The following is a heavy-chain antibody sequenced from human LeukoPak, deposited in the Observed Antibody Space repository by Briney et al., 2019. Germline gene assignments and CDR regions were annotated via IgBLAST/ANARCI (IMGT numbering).Heavy chain of an antibody. J-gene: IGHJ4*02. CDR2: ISYDGSNK. V-gene: IGHV3-30-3*01. CDR3: ARDKGFCTSTSCPYIGGSDY. Sequence: GVSLRLSCAASGFTFSTYAMHWVRQAPGKGLEWVSVISYDGSNKYYADSVKGRFTISRDNSENTLYLQMNSLTAEDTAVYYCARDKGFCTSTSCPYIGGSDYWGQGTLVTVSS. D-gene: IGHD2-2*01. CDR1: GFTFSTYA.